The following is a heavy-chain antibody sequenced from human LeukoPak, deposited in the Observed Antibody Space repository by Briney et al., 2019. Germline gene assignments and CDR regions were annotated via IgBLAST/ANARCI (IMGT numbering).Heavy chain of an antibody. V-gene: IGHV3-23*01. CDR2: ISGSGGST. CDR1: GFTFSSYA. J-gene: IGHJ3*02. D-gene: IGHD2-21*02. Sequence: GGSLRLSXAASGFTFSSYAMSWVRQAPGKGLEWVSAISGSGGSTYYADSVKGRFTISRDNSKNTLYLQMNSLRAEDTAVYYCAKIIAYCGGDCYSDAFDIWGQGTMVTVSS. CDR3: AKIIAYCGGDCYSDAFDI.